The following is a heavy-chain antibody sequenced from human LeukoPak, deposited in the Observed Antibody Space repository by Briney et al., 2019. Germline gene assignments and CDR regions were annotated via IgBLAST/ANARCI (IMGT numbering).Heavy chain of an antibody. CDR2: IYHSGTT. V-gene: IGHV4-38-2*02. CDR3: ARLERTGIAARPAAFDI. D-gene: IGHD6-6*01. Sequence: SETLSLTCIVSGYSISSGYYWGGIRQPPGKGLEWIGSIYHSGTTYYNPSLKSRVTISVDTSKNHFSLELSSVTAADTAAYYCARLERTGIAARPAAFDIWGQGTMVTVSS. CDR1: GYSISSGYY. J-gene: IGHJ3*02.